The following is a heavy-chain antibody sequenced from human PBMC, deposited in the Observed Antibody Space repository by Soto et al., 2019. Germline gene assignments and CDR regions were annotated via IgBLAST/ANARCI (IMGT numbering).Heavy chain of an antibody. CDR2: INPNSGGT. CDR3: ARHTAKAGDPIDY. CDR1: GYDFTDYY. J-gene: IGHJ4*02. Sequence: ASVKVSCKTSGYDFTDYYMHWVRQAPGQGLEWVGWINPNSGGTKSAQKFQAWVTLTRDTSISTAYLELHNLKSDDTAVYYCARHTAKAGDPIDYWGQGTLVTVSS. V-gene: IGHV1-2*04. D-gene: IGHD7-27*01.